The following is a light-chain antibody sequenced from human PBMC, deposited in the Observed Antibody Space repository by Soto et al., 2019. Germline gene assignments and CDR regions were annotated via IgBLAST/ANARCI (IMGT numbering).Light chain of an antibody. V-gene: IGKV1-5*01. CDR2: DAY. J-gene: IGKJ2*01. Sequence: DIQMTQSPSTLSASVGDRVTITCRASQSISSWLAWYQQKPGKAPKLLIYDAYSLESGVPSRFSVSGSGTEFTLTISSLQPDDFATYYCQQYNSYPYTFGQGTKVDIK. CDR3: QQYNSYPYT. CDR1: QSISSW.